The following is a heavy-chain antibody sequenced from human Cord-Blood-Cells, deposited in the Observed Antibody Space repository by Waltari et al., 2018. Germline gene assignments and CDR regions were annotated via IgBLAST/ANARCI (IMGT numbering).Heavy chain of an antibody. Sequence: QVQLQESGPGLVKPSETLSLTGTVSGGSISSYYWSWIRQPAGKGLEWIGRIYTSGSTNYNPSLKSRVTMSVDTSKNQCSLKLSSVTAADTAVYYCARARDSSGWYSDAFDIWGQGTMVTVSS. D-gene: IGHD6-19*01. CDR1: GGSISSYY. CDR3: ARARDSSGWYSDAFDI. CDR2: IYTSGST. V-gene: IGHV4-4*07. J-gene: IGHJ3*02.